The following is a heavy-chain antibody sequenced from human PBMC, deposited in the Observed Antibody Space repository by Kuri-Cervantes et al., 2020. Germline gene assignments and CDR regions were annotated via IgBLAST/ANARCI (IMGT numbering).Heavy chain of an antibody. CDR3: AKDLGHYYGSGSYDY. Sequence: GESLKISCAASGFTFDDYAMHWVRQAPGKGLEWVSLISWDGGSTYYADSVRGRFTISRDNSKNSLYLQMNSLRAEDTALYYCAKDLGHYYGSGSYDYWGQGTLVTVSS. V-gene: IGHV3-43D*03. CDR2: ISWDGGST. CDR1: GFTFDDYA. D-gene: IGHD3-10*01. J-gene: IGHJ4*02.